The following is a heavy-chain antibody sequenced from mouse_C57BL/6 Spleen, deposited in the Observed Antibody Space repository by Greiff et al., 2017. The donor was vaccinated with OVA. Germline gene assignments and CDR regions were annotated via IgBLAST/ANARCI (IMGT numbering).Heavy chain of an antibody. CDR1: GYAFSSSW. CDR3: ARSDGYLDY. J-gene: IGHJ2*01. V-gene: IGHV1-82*01. Sequence: VQLQQSGPELVKPGASVKISCKASGYAFSSSWMNWVKQRPGKGLEWIGRIYPGDGDTNYNGKFKGKATLTADKSSSTAYMQLSSLTSDDSAVYFCARSDGYLDYWGQGTTLTVSS. D-gene: IGHD2-3*01. CDR2: IYPGDGDT.